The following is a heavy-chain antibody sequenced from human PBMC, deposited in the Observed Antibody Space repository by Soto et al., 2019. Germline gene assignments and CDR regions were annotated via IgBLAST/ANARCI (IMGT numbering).Heavy chain of an antibody. CDR2: IIPIFGTA. J-gene: IGHJ2*01. CDR1: GGTFSSYA. V-gene: IGHV1-69*01. CDR3: ARDRDVVVVAATNWYFDL. Sequence: QVPLVQSGAEVKKPGSSVKVSCKASGGTFSSYAISWVRQAPGQGLEWMGGIIPIFGTANYAQKFQGRVTITADESTSTAYMELSSLRSEDTAVYYCARDRDVVVVAATNWYFDLWGRGTLVTVSS. D-gene: IGHD2-15*01.